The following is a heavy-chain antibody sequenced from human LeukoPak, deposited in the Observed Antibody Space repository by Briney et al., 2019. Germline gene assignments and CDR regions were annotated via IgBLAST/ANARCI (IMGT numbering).Heavy chain of an antibody. V-gene: IGHV1-46*01. D-gene: IGHD3-3*01. CDR3: ARDPTIFGVVMSSSAWFDP. CDR1: GYTFTSYA. Sequence: ASVKVSCKASGYTFTSYAMNWVRQAPGQGLEWMGIINPSGGSTSYAQKFQGRVTMTRDMSTSTVYMELSSLRSEDTAVYYCARDPTIFGVVMSSSAWFDPWGQGTLVTVSS. J-gene: IGHJ5*02. CDR2: INPSGGST.